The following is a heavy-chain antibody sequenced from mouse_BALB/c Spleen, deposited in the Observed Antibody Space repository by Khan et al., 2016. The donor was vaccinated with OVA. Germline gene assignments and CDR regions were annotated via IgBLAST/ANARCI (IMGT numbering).Heavy chain of an antibody. V-gene: IGHV1-26*01. CDR3: ARGYDIFDY. J-gene: IGHJ3*01. D-gene: IGHD2-14*01. Sequence: VQLQQPGPDLVKTGASVKISCTASGYSFTAYYMNWVKLSHGKSLECIGRINPNTDNTNYTQKIKGKAILTVDTSSSTAYMALRSLTSEDSGVYFRARGYDIFDYWGQGTLVTVSA. CDR2: INPNTDNT. CDR1: GYSFTAYY.